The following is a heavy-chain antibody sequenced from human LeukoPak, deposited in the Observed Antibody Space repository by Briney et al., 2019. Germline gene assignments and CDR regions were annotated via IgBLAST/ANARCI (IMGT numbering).Heavy chain of an antibody. CDR1: GGTFSSYT. V-gene: IGHV1-69*04. J-gene: IGHJ6*02. CDR2: IIPILGIA. D-gene: IGHD1-26*01. Sequence: RASVKVPCKASGGTFSSYTISWVRQAPGQGLEWMGRIIPILGIANYAQKFQGRVTITADKSTSTAYMELSSLRSEDTAVYYCARDAGATPRSGMDVWGQGTTVTVSS. CDR3: ARDAGATPRSGMDV.